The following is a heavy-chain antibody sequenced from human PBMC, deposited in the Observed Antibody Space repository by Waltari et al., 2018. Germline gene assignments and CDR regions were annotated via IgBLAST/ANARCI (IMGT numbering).Heavy chain of an antibody. V-gene: IGHV4-59*01. CDR3: ARVLATTHRLYSSSWYYFDY. CDR1: GGSISSYY. Sequence: QVQLQESGPGLVKPSETLSLTCTVSGGSISSYYWSWIRQPPGKGLEWIGYIYYSGSTNYNPSLKSRVTISVDTSKNQFSLKLSSVTAADTAVYDCARVLATTHRLYSSSWYYFDYWGQGTLVTVSS. J-gene: IGHJ4*02. D-gene: IGHD6-13*01. CDR2: IYYSGST.